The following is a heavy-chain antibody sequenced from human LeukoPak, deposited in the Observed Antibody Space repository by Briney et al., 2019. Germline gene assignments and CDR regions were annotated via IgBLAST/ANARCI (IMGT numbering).Heavy chain of an antibody. D-gene: IGHD3-22*01. CDR3: ARPPHYYDTSGYSV. CDR2: IYYSGST. CDR1: GGSISSSSYY. V-gene: IGHV4-39*07. J-gene: IGHJ4*02. Sequence: SETLSLTCTVCGGSISSSSYYWGWIRQPPGKGLEWIGSIYYSGSTYYNPSLKSRVTISVDTSKNQFSLRLNSVTAADTAVYYCARPPHYYDTSGYSVWGQGTLVTVSS.